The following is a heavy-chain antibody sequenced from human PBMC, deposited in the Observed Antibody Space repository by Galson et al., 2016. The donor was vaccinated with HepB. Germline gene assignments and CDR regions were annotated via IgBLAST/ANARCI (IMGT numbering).Heavy chain of an antibody. D-gene: IGHD3-16*01. CDR3: ERLGAGGSYWYFDL. CDR1: GYSFATYW. CDR2: LFPGDSDT. V-gene: IGHV5-51*01. Sequence: QSGAEVKKPGESLKMSCKGSGYSFATYWIGWVRQLPGKGLEWMGILFPGDSDTRYRPSLQAQVTSSADKSISTAYLQWSSQKATDTAMYYWERLGAGGSYWYFDLWGRGTLVTVSS. J-gene: IGHJ2*01.